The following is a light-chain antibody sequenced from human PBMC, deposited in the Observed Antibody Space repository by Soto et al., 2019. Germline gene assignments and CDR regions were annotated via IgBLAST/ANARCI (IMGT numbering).Light chain of an antibody. J-gene: IGKJ1*01. CDR2: GAS. CDR3: QQYSNWPTWT. CDR1: QSVGSN. Sequence: EIVMTQSPATLSVSPGERVTLSCRARQSVGSNLAWYQQKPGQAPRLLIYGASTRATGIPARFSGSGSETEFTLTISSLQAEDSAVYFCQQYSNWPTWTFGQGTKVEIK. V-gene: IGKV3-15*01.